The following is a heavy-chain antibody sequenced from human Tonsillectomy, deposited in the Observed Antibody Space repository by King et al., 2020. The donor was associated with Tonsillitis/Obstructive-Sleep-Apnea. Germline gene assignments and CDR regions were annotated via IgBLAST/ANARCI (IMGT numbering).Heavy chain of an antibody. J-gene: IGHJ4*02. CDR3: ARGLGYYTNYFDY. CDR2: LWYDGSNK. Sequence: QLVQSGGGVVQPGRSLRLSCAASGFTFSSYAMHWVRQAPGKGLEWVAVLWYDGSNKYYADSVQGRFTISRDNSKNTLCLQMNSLRAEDTAVYYCARGLGYYTNYFDYWGQGTLVTVSS. CDR1: GFTFSSYA. D-gene: IGHD3-22*01. V-gene: IGHV3-33*01.